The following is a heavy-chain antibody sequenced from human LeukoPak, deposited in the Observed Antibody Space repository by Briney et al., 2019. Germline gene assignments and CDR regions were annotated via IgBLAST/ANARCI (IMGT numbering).Heavy chain of an antibody. D-gene: IGHD6-13*01. V-gene: IGHV4-30-4*01. J-gene: IGHJ5*02. CDR1: GGSLSSGDYY. Sequence: SETLSLTCTVSGGSLSSGDYYWSWIRQPPGKGLEWIGYIYYSGSTYYNPSLKSRVTISVDTSKNQFSLKLSSVTAADTAVYYCATTPIAAAGTWFDPWGQGTLVTVSS. CDR3: ATTPIAAAGTWFDP. CDR2: IYYSGST.